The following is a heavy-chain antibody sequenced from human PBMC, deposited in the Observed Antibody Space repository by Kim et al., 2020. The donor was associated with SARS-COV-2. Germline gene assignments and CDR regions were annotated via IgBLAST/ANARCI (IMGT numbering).Heavy chain of an antibody. Sequence: GSLRLSCAPSGFSVRNSYLAWVRQAPGKGLEWVSLIYSDGRTFYADSVKGRFTLSKDNSKDTLYLQMNSLGADDTALYYCARAGYYDSSGHYF. J-gene: IGHJ2*01. CDR1: GFSVRNSY. CDR2: IYSDGRT. D-gene: IGHD3-22*01. CDR3: ARAGYYDSSGHYF. V-gene: IGHV3-66*01.